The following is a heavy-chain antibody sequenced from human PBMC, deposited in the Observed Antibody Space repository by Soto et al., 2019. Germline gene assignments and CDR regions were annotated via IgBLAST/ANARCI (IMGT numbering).Heavy chain of an antibody. D-gene: IGHD4-17*01. CDR3: ARTTEGMWSDY. Sequence: ASVKVSWEACGYGLSVDRSGCVRQAPGQGLEGMGWISAYKGNTNYAQKLQGRVTMTTDTSTSTAYMELRSRRSDDTAVYYCARTTEGMWSDYWGQGTPVTSPQ. V-gene: IGHV1-18*01. CDR2: ISAYKGNT. CDR1: GYGLSVDR. J-gene: IGHJ4*02.